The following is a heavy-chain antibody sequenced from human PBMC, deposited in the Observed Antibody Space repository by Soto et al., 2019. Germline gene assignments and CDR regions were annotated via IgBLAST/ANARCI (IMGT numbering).Heavy chain of an antibody. D-gene: IGHD4-17*01. CDR3: ARGDEMTAVTIFEY. Sequence: SVKVSCKASGGAFGRYSVSWVRQAPGQGLEWIGGVIPAFNTSNYSLKFQGRVAIFADLSTSTVFMELRSLRSEDTALYYCARGDEMTAVTIFEYWGQGTLVTVS. V-gene: IGHV1-69*13. CDR2: VIPAFNTS. J-gene: IGHJ4*02. CDR1: GGAFGRYS.